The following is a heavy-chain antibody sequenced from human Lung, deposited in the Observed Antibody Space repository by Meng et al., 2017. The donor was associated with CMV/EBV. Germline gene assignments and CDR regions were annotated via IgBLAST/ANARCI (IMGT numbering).Heavy chain of an antibody. CDR1: GFTFSNYA. CDR2: ISYDGSDK. D-gene: IGHD1-26*01. Sequence: SXKISXAASGFTFSNYAMHWVRQAPGKGLEWVTLISYDGSDKYYTDSVKGRFAISRDNPKNTLYLQMNTVRADDTAIYYCARDPIGGSYRGSHVDYWGQGTLVTVSS. J-gene: IGHJ4*02. CDR3: ARDPIGGSYRGSHVDY. V-gene: IGHV3-30*09.